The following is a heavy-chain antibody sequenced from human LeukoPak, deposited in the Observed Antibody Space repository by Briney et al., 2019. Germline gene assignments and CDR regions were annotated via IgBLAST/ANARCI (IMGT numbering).Heavy chain of an antibody. D-gene: IGHD7-27*01. CDR3: ARSGVPHGTDV. CDR1: GFTCSSYW. CDR2: IKQDGSET. J-gene: IGHJ6*02. Sequence: GGSLRLSCAASGFTCSSYWMTWVRQAPEKGLEWVANIKQDGSETYYVDSVKGRFTISRDNAKNSLCLHMNSLRVEDSAVYYCARSGVPHGTDVWGQGTTVTVSS. V-gene: IGHV3-7*04.